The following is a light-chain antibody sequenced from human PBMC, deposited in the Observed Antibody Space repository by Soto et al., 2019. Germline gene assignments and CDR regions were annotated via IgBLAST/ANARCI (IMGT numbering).Light chain of an antibody. V-gene: IGKV1-5*01. CDR3: QQYESYSPLP. CDR1: QSIRSW. Sequence: DIQMTQSPSILSASVGDRVTITCRASQSIRSWLAWYQQKPGKAPKLLIYDAYRLESGVPSRFSGRRSATEFTLTIAGLQPEDFATYYCQQYESYSPLPFGGGTKVEIK. J-gene: IGKJ4*01. CDR2: DAY.